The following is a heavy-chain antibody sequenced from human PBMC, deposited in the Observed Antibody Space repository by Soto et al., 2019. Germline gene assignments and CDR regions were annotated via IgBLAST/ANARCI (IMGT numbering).Heavy chain of an antibody. CDR1: GYSFTRYG. CDR2: INAYNGNT. CDR3: AMVDVYVTPSPQDV. J-gene: IGHJ6*02. Sequence: QVQLVQSGAEVKNPGASVKVSCKASGYSFTRYGIGWARQAPGQGLEWMGWINAYNGNTNYAQNLQGRLTLTTTTSTPTAYMELRSLRSNDTAIYYCAMVDVYVTPSPQDVWGQGTTVTVSS. V-gene: IGHV1-18*01. D-gene: IGHD3-16*01.